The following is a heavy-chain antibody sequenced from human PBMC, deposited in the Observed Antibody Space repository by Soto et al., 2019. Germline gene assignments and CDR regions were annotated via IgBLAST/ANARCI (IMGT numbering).Heavy chain of an antibody. CDR1: GFTFSSYD. Sequence: GGSLRLSCAASGFTFSSYDMHWVRQATGKGLEWVSAIGTAGDTYYPGSVKGRFTISRENAKNSLYLQMNSLRAGDTAVYYCARAASMGGYCSSTSCYLCSCYDDAFDIWGQGTMVTVSS. J-gene: IGHJ3*02. CDR3: ARAASMGGYCSSTSCYLCSCYDDAFDI. D-gene: IGHD2-2*01. V-gene: IGHV3-13*01. CDR2: IGTAGDT.